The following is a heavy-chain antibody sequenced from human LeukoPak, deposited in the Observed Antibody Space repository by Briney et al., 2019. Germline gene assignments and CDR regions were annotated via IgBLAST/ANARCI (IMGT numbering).Heavy chain of an antibody. J-gene: IGHJ4*02. V-gene: IGHV3-21*01. CDR2: ISSSSSYI. Sequence: GGSLRLSCAASGFTFSSYSMNWVRQAPGKGLEWVSSISSSSSYIYYADSVKGRFTISRDNAKNSLYLQMNSLRAEDTAVYYCARDLPYYYDSSGKESGYFDYWGQGTLVTVSS. CDR3: ARDLPYYYDSSGKESGYFDY. D-gene: IGHD3-22*01. CDR1: GFTFSSYS.